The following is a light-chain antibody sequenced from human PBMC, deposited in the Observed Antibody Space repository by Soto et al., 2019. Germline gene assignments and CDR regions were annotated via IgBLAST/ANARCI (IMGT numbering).Light chain of an antibody. CDR2: DAS. CDR1: QSISSW. J-gene: IGKJ4*01. V-gene: IGKV1-5*01. CDR3: QQYNSYRLT. Sequence: DIQMTQSPSTLSASVGERVTITCRASQSISSWLAWYQQKPGKAPKLLIYDASSLESGVPSRCSGSGSGTEFTLTISSLQPDDLATYYCQQYNSYRLTFGGGTKVEIK.